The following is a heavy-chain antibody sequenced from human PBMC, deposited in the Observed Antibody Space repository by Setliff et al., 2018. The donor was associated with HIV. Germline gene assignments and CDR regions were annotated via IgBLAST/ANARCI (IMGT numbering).Heavy chain of an antibody. D-gene: IGHD6-6*01. CDR2: IKNKSDRETT. J-gene: IGHJ4*02. Sequence: TGGSLRLSCAGSGFTFRNAWMSWVRQAPGKGLEWVGRIKNKSDRETTDYAAPVKGRFTVSRDDSKNTLYLQMNSLKTEDAAVYYCARASSATDGSLVALGYWGQGTQVTVSS. CDR3: ARASSATDGSLVALGY. V-gene: IGHV3-15*01. CDR1: GFTFRNAW.